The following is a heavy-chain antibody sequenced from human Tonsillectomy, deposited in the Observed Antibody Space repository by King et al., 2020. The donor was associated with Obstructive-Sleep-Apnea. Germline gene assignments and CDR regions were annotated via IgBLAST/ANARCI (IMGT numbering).Heavy chain of an antibody. V-gene: IGHV4-39*07. Sequence: LQLQESGPGLVKPSETLSLTCSVSGGSIRSGTYYWGWIRQTPGRGLMWIGSIFYSGSSYYNPSLESRVTISVDTSKNQFSRRLSSVTAADTAVYYCARVVSVDYSYGHMDIWGQGTLVTVSS. D-gene: IGHD5-18*01. J-gene: IGHJ4*02. CDR3: ARVVSVDYSYGHMDI. CDR1: GGSIRSGTYY. CDR2: IFYSGSS.